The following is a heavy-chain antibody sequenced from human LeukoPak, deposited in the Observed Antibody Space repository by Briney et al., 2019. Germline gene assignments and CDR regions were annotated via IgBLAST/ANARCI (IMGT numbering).Heavy chain of an antibody. J-gene: IGHJ4*02. CDR2: ISESGGST. CDR3: AKDASIGRYCTNGVCSPFDY. V-gene: IGHV3-23*01. CDR1: GFTFSSYA. D-gene: IGHD2-8*01. Sequence: GGSLRLSCAASGFTFSSYAMSWVRQAPGKGMEWGSAISESGGSTYDADSVTGRSTISRDNSKNTLYLQMTSLRADDTGVYYCAKDASIGRYCTNGVCSPFDYWGQGTLVTVSS.